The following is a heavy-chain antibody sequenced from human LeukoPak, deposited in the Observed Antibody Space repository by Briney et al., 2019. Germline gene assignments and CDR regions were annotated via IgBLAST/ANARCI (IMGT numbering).Heavy chain of an antibody. J-gene: IGHJ6*02. CDR1: GFTFSSYS. CDR2: ISSSSSYI. D-gene: IGHD3-10*01. Sequence: PGGSLRLSCAASGFTFSSYSMNWVRQAPGKGLEWVSSISSSSSYIYYADSVKGRLTISRDNAKNSLYLQMNSLRAEDTAVYYCARVLWFGESQRPLYYYYYGRDVWGQGTTVTVSS. CDR3: ARVLWFGESQRPLYYYYYGRDV. V-gene: IGHV3-21*01.